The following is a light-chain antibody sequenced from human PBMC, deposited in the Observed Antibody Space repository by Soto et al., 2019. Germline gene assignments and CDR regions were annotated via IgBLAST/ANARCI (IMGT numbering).Light chain of an antibody. V-gene: IGLV2-23*02. CDR2: EVT. CDR1: SSDVGSYRL. Sequence: QSALTQPASVSGSPGQSITISCTGTSSDVGSYRLVSWYQQHPGKAPKLLIYEVTKRPSRVSSRFSGSKSGNTASLTISGLQAEDEAAYYCCSYGDSFTWVFGGGTKLTVL. J-gene: IGLJ3*02. CDR3: CSYGDSFTWV.